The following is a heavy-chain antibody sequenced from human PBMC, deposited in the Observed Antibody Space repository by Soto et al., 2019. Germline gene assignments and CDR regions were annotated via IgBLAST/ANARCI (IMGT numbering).Heavy chain of an antibody. Sequence: EVQLEESGGALVQPGRSLSLSSAASGFTFDDYAMYWVRQVLGKGLEWVSSISWNSGNIGYADSVKGRFTTSRDNAKNSLYLQMNSLRPEDTALYYCVRSKGGYSYGTPFDYWGQGTLVTVSS. CDR3: VRSKGGYSYGTPFDY. CDR1: GFTFDDYA. V-gene: IGHV3-9*01. J-gene: IGHJ4*02. D-gene: IGHD5-18*01. CDR2: ISWNSGNI.